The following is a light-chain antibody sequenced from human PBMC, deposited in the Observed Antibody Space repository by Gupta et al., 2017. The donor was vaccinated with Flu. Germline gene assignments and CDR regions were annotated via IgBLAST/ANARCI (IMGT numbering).Light chain of an antibody. J-gene: IGLJ1*01. CDR1: SSNIGSNY. V-gene: IGLV1-47*01. CDR2: RNN. CDR3: AVWDDSLSGHV. Sequence: RDTISCSGSSSNIGSNYVYWYQQLPGTAPKPLIYRNNQRPSGVPDRFSGSKSGTSASLAISGLRSEDEADYYCAVWDDSLSGHVFGTGTKVTVL.